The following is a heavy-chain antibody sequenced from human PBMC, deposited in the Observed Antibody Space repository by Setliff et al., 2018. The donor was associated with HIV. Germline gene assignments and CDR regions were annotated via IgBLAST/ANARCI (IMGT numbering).Heavy chain of an antibody. Sequence: GGSLRLSCAASGFTFSNHWMSWVRQAPGKGLEWVANINQDGSETNYVDSVKGRFTISRDDAKNSLFLQVDSLTAEDTAVYYCARSQGIGNYYMDVWGKGTTVTVSS. CDR3: ARSQGIGNYYMDV. CDR1: GFTFSNHW. J-gene: IGHJ6*03. CDR2: INQDGSET. D-gene: IGHD2-15*01. V-gene: IGHV3-7*01.